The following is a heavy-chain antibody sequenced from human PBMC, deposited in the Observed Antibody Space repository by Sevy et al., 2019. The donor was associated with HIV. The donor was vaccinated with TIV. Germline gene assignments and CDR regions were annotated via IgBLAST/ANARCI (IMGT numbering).Heavy chain of an antibody. V-gene: IGHV1-69*13. CDR2: ITPILGTT. J-gene: IGHJ4*02. D-gene: IGHD3-3*02. CDR3: ARWSISIDY. Sequence: ASVNVSCKASGGTFNSYVVSWVRQAPGQGLEWMGEITPILGTTHYAQKFKGRVTITADESTNTVYMELSSLRSEDTAVYYCARWSISIDYWGQGTLVTVSS. CDR1: GGTFNSYV.